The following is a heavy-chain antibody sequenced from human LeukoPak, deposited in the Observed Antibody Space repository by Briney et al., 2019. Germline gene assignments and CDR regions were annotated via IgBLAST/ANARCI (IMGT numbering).Heavy chain of an antibody. V-gene: IGHV3-20*04. J-gene: IGHJ4*02. D-gene: IGHD6-6*01. CDR2: INWNGGST. Sequence: GGSLRLSCAASGFTFDDYGMNWVRQAPGKGLEWVSGINWNGGSTGYADSVKGRFTISRDNAKNSLYLQMNSLRAEDTALYYCARAAGSSSTEYYFDYWGQGTLVTVSS. CDR1: GFTFDDYG. CDR3: ARAAGSSSTEYYFDY.